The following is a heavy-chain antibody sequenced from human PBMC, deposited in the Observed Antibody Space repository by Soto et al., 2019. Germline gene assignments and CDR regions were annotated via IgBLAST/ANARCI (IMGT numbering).Heavy chain of an antibody. J-gene: IGHJ3*02. Sequence: QVQLVQSGAEVKKPGASVKVSCKASGYTFTSYGISWVRQAPGQGLEWMGWISAYNGNTNYAQKLQGRVTMTTDTSTSSAYMELRSLRSDDTAVYYCARSESASSGWPLGAFDIWGQGTMVTVSS. D-gene: IGHD6-19*01. CDR3: ARSESASSGWPLGAFDI. CDR2: ISAYNGNT. V-gene: IGHV1-18*01. CDR1: GYTFTSYG.